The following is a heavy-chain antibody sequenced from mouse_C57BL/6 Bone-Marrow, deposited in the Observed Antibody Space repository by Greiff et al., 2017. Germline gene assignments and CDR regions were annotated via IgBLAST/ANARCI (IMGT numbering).Heavy chain of an antibody. Sequence: VQLQQSGAELARPGASVKLSCKASGYTFTSYGISWVKQRTGQGLEWIGEIYPRSGNTYYNEKFKGKATLTADKSSSTAYMELRSLTSEDSAVYFCARVGGLLSTVVDYFDYRGQGTTLTVSS. CDR3: ARVGGLLSTVVDYFDY. J-gene: IGHJ2*01. V-gene: IGHV1-81*01. D-gene: IGHD1-1*01. CDR2: IYPRSGNT. CDR1: GYTFTSYG.